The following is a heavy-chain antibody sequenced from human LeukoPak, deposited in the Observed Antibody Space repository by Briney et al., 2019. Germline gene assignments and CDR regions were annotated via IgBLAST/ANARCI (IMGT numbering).Heavy chain of an antibody. D-gene: IGHD3-22*01. V-gene: IGHV4-59*11. CDR3: ARDGYYDSSGYIAFDI. J-gene: IGHJ3*02. Sequence: PSGTLSLTCTVSGGSISSHYWSWIRQPPGKGLEWIGYIYYSGSTNYNPSLKSRVTISVDTSKNQFSLKLSSVTAADTAVYYCARDGYYDSSGYIAFDIWGQGTMVTVSS. CDR2: IYYSGST. CDR1: GGSISSHY.